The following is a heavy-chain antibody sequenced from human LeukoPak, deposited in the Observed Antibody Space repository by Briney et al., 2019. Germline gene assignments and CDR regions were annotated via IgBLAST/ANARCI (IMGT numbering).Heavy chain of an antibody. CDR1: GFTVSSNY. CDR3: ARVTRGSAIAAAAFDY. J-gene: IGHJ4*02. Sequence: GGSLRLSCAASGFTVSSNYMSWVRQAPGKGLEWVSVIYSGGSTYYADSVKGRFTISRDNSKNTLYLQMNSLRAEDTAVYYCARVTRGSAIAAAAFDYWGQGTLVTVSS. V-gene: IGHV3-53*01. D-gene: IGHD1-26*01. CDR2: IYSGGST.